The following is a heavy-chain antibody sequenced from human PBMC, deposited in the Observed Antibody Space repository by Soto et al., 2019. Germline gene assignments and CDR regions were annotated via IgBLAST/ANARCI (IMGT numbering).Heavy chain of an antibody. J-gene: IGHJ3*02. CDR2: IHYSGST. D-gene: IGHD1-26*01. CDR3: ARHSGSYGGAFDI. Sequence: SETLSLTCTVSGGSISSYYWSWVRQPPGKGLGWIGYIHYSGSTNYNPSLKSRVTMSVDTSKNQFSLKLSSVTAADTAVYYCARHSGSYGGAFDIWGQGTMVTVSS. V-gene: IGHV4-59*01. CDR1: GGSISSYY.